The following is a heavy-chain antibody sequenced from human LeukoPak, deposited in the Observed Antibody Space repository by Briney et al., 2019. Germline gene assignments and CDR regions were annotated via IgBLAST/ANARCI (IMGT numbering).Heavy chain of an antibody. J-gene: IGHJ4*02. CDR1: GLTFSSYW. D-gene: IGHD3-3*01. Sequence: GGSLRLSCAASGLTFSSYWMSWVRQAPGKGLEWVANIKQDGSEKYYVDSVKGRFTISRDNAKNSLYLQMNSLRAEDTAVYYCARGDRITIFGVVSLTFDYWGQGTLVTVSS. CDR3: ARGDRITIFGVVSLTFDY. CDR2: IKQDGSEK. V-gene: IGHV3-7*01.